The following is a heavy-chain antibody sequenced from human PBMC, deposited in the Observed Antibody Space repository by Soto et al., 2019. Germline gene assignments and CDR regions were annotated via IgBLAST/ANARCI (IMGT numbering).Heavy chain of an antibody. CDR2: IKGDGNEI. J-gene: IGHJ4*02. CDR1: GFTFSSYW. D-gene: IGHD1-26*01. V-gene: IGHV3-7*04. CDR3: ARLVSAAANDY. Sequence: EVQLVESGGDLVQPGGSLRLSCAASGFTFSSYWMSWVRQAPGKGLEWVANIKGDGNEIYYVDSVKGRFTISRDNAKNSLYLQMNSLRAEDTAVYYCARLVSAAANDYWGQGALVTVSS.